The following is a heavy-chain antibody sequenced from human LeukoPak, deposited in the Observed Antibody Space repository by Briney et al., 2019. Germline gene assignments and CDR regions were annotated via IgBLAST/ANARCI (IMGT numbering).Heavy chain of an antibody. J-gene: IGHJ6*03. Sequence: GGSLRLSCAVSGFTFTDTYMTWIRQAPGKGLESLSYISPSGTDISYADSVKGRFTISRDNAKNSLYLQMNSLRAEDTAVYYCTRGSGDYPYYYYYMDVWGKGTTVTVSS. V-gene: IGHV3-11*01. CDR3: TRGSGDYPYYYYYMDV. CDR1: GFTFTDTY. CDR2: ISPSGTDI. D-gene: IGHD3-10*01.